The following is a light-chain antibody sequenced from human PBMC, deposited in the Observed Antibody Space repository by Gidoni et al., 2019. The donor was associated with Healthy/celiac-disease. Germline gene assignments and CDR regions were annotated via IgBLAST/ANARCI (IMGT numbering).Light chain of an antibody. CDR2: CAS. V-gene: IGKV3-15*01. Sequence: EIVMTQSLANLSVSPGERATLSCRPSQSVSSNLAWYQQKPGQAPRLLIYCASTRATGSPPRCSGSGSGTEFTLTIISLQSEDFAVYYCQQYNNWRPLTFGGGTKVEIK. CDR1: QSVSSN. J-gene: IGKJ4*01. CDR3: QQYNNWRPLT.